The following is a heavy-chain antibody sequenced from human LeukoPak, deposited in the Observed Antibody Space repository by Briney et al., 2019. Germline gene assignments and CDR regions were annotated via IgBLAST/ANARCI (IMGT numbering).Heavy chain of an antibody. CDR3: ARTPPPLYSSGWYHMDY. CDR2: IYYSGST. Sequence: SETLSLTCTVSGASISGTAYYWGWVRQPPRKGLEWIGNIYYSGSTNYNPSLKSRVTISVDTSKNQFSLKLSSVTAADTAVYYCARTPPPLYSSGWYHMDYWGQGTLVTVSS. CDR1: GASISGTAYY. J-gene: IGHJ4*02. D-gene: IGHD6-19*01. V-gene: IGHV4-39*07.